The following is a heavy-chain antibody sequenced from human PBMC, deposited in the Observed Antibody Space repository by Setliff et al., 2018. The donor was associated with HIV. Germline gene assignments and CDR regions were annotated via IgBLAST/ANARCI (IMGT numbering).Heavy chain of an antibody. D-gene: IGHD3-22*01. J-gene: IGHJ4*02. CDR1: GDSTSSYY. CDR3: AHYYYDTSGQPFDY. V-gene: IGHV4-4*09. Sequence: PSETLSLTCPVSGDSTSSYYWSWIRQPPGKGLEWIGYIYTTGSTNYNPSLKSRVTISLDTSKNQLSLKLSSVTAADTAVHYCAHYYYDTSGQPFDYWGQGTLVTVSS. CDR2: IYTTGST.